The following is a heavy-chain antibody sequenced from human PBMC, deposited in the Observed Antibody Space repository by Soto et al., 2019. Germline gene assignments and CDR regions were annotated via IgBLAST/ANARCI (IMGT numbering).Heavy chain of an antibody. Sequence: TLETLSLTCAVYGGSFSGYYWSWIRQPPGKGLEWIGEINHSGSTNYNPSLKSRVTISVDTSKNQFSLKLSSVTAADTAVCYCARVDTAMAYFDYWGQGTLVTVSS. V-gene: IGHV4-34*01. CDR2: INHSGST. CDR3: ARVDTAMAYFDY. D-gene: IGHD5-18*01. J-gene: IGHJ4*02. CDR1: GGSFSGYY.